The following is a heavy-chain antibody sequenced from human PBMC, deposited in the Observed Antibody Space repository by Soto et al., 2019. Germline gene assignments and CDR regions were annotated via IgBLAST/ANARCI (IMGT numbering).Heavy chain of an antibody. CDR2: INRNGGRT. CDR3: ARDPNYGSGSYYNA. J-gene: IGHJ4*02. D-gene: IGHD3-10*01. Sequence: GGSLRLSCAASGFISDDYGMTWVRQVPGKGLEWVSGINRNGGRTGYADSVKGRFTISRDNAKNSLYLQMNSLRAEDTGLYYCARDPNYGSGSYYNAWGQGSLVTVSS. V-gene: IGHV3-20*04. CDR1: GFISDDYG.